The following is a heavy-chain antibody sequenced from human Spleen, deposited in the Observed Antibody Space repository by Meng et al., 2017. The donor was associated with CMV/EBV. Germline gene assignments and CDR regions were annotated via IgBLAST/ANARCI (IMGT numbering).Heavy chain of an antibody. CDR3: ARTYDWRWKNYRYIDY. Sequence: SGYTFTSLSVKWVRQAPGQGLEWMGWINTNNGAPTYAQDFTGRFVCSLDASVNTAYLDISRLKPDDTAVYFCARTYDWRWKNYRYIDYWGQGTLVTVSS. CDR2: INTNNGAP. CDR1: GYTFTSLS. D-gene: IGHD3-16*02. J-gene: IGHJ4*02. V-gene: IGHV7-4-1*02.